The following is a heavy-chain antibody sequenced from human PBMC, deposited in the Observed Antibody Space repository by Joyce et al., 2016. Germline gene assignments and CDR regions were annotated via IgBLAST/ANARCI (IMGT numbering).Heavy chain of an antibody. D-gene: IGHD1-14*01. V-gene: IGHV1-69*12. CDR3: ARGGTSSDHFFFYTLDI. Sequence: QVLLVQSGATVKRPGSSLKVSCKSSGGAFSNFTVNWVRQAPGQRLEWMGGVIQFVGAAKYAEHFQGRVTLTADLSTRTAFMELSSLTSADTAVYYCARGGTSSDHFFFYTLDIWGPGTTVIVSS. J-gene: IGHJ6*02. CDR1: GGAFSNFT. CDR2: VIQFVGAA.